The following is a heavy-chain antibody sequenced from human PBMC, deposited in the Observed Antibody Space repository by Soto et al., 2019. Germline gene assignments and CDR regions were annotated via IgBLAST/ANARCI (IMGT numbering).Heavy chain of an antibody. V-gene: IGHV4-4*02. CDR3: ARAPYYDRGTYGMDV. Sequence: SETLSLTCAVSGDSISSRNWWSWVRQSPGKGLEWIGEIYHGESTNYNPSLKSRVTISVDKSKNQFSLKLNSVTAADTAVYYCARAPYYDRGTYGMDVWGQGTTVTVSS. CDR1: GDSISSRNW. J-gene: IGHJ6*02. CDR2: IYHGEST. D-gene: IGHD3-22*01.